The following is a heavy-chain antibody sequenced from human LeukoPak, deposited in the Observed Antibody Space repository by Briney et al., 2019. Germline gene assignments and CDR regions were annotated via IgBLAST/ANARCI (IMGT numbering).Heavy chain of an antibody. J-gene: IGHJ1*01. CDR1: GFIFSSYG. CDR3: AKGLGRPSIAVTRDFQH. CDR2: ISYDGSNK. D-gene: IGHD6-19*01. V-gene: IGHV3-30*18. Sequence: GGSLRLSCAASGFIFSSYGMHWVRQAPGKGLEWVAVISYDGSNKYYADSVKGRFTISRDNSKNTLYLQMNSLRAEDTAVYYCAKGLGRPSIAVTRDFQHWGQGTLVTVSS.